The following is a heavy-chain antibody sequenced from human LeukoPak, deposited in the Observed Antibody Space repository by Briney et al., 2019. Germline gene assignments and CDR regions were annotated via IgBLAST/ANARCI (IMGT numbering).Heavy chain of an antibody. CDR3: ARGDLEWRGSGSRGWFDP. CDR1: GGSISSYY. Sequence: PSETLSLTCTVSGGSISSYYWSWIRQPPGKGLEWIGYIYYSGSTNYNPSLKSRVTISVDTSKNQFSLKLSSVTAADTAVYYCARGDLEWRGSGSRGWFDPWGQGTLVTVSS. J-gene: IGHJ5*02. CDR2: IYYSGST. D-gene: IGHD3-10*01. V-gene: IGHV4-59*01.